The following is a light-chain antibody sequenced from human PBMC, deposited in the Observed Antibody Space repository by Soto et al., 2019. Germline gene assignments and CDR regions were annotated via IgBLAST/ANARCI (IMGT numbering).Light chain of an antibody. J-gene: IGKJ1*01. CDR1: QSISSW. CDR2: DVS. CDR3: QQYNGFWS. Sequence: IQMTQSPSTLSASVGDRVTITCRASQSISSWLAWYQQKPGKAPRLLIHDVSTLQSGVPSRFSGSGSGAEFTLTISSLQPDDFAIYYCQQYNGFWSFGRGTKVDIK. V-gene: IGKV1-5*01.